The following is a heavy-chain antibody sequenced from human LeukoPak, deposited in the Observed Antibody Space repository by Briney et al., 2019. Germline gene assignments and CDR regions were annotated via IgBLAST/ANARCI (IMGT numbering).Heavy chain of an antibody. Sequence: SETLSLTCAVSGGPIINYYRSWIRQPPRKGLEWIGYIYYTGSASYNPSLKSRVTMSVDTSKNKFSLKLNSVTTADTAVYYCARDNHNDYFDFWGLGTLVTVSS. J-gene: IGHJ4*02. CDR3: ARDNHNDYFDF. CDR2: IYYTGSA. V-gene: IGHV4-59*01. D-gene: IGHD1-14*01. CDR1: GGPIINYY.